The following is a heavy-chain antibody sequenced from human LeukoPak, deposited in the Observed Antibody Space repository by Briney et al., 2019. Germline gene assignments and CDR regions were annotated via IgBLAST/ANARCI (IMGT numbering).Heavy chain of an antibody. D-gene: IGHD2-21*01. Sequence: GGSLRLPCAASGFTFTRYTMHWVRQAPGKGLEWVALVLYNGSKKYYADSVKGRFTLSRDNSKNTLSLEMNALRADDTAVYYCVRDNYGGILDFWGQGTLVTVSS. V-gene: IGHV3-30*04. CDR1: GFTFTRYT. CDR2: VLYNGSKK. J-gene: IGHJ4*02. CDR3: VRDNYGGILDF.